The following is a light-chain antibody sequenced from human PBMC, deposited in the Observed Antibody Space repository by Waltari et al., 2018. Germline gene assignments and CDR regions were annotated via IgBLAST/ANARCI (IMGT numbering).Light chain of an antibody. CDR1: QTIRTTY. V-gene: IGKV3-20*01. CDR2: GTF. Sequence: EFVLTQSPGTLSLSPGEGATLSCRTSQTIRTTYLAWYQQKPGQAPTLLIYGTFSRATSIPDRFTGSGSGTDFSLTISSLEPEDFATYYCQQYDISPLTFGGGTKVEIK. J-gene: IGKJ4*01. CDR3: QQYDISPLT.